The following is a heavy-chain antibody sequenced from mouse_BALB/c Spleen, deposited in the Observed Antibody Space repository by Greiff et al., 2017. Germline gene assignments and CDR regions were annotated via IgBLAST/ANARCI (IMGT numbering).Heavy chain of an antibody. Sequence: EVKLQESGGGLVKLGGSLKLSCAASGFTFSSYYMSWVRQTPEKRLELVAAINSNGGSTYYPDTVKGRFTISRDNAKNTLYLQMSSLKSEDTALYYCAREKKPYYYAMDYWGQGTSVTVSS. CDR1: GFTFSSYY. V-gene: IGHV5-6-2*01. J-gene: IGHJ4*01. CDR3: AREKKPYYYAMDY. CDR2: INSNGGST.